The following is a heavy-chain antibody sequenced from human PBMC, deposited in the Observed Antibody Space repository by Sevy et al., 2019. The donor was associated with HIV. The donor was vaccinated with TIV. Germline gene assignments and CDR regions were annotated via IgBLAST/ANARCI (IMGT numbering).Heavy chain of an antibody. CDR3: ARDKVIFPYYFDY. CDR2: INPSGGST. V-gene: IGHV1-46*01. Sequence: ASVKVSCKASGYTFTNYYIHWLRQAPGQGLEWMGVINPSGGSTTYAQKFQGRVTMTSDTSTTTVYMALSSLRSEDTAFYYCARDKVIFPYYFDYWGQGTLVTVSS. D-gene: IGHD3-9*01. CDR1: GYTFTNYY. J-gene: IGHJ4*02.